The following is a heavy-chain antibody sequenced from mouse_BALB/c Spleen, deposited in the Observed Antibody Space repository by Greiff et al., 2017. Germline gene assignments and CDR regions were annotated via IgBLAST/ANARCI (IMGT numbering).Heavy chain of an antibody. CDR3: AIYYRYDGFAY. J-gene: IGHJ3*01. CDR1: GYTFTSYW. V-gene: IGHV1-7*01. CDR2: INPSTGYT. D-gene: IGHD2-14*01. Sequence: QVQLQQSGAELAKPGASVKMSCKASGYTFTSYWMHWVKQRPGQGLEWIGYINPSTGYTEYNQKFKDKATLTADKSSSTAYMQLSSLTSEDSAVYYCAIYYRYDGFAYWGQGTLVTVSA.